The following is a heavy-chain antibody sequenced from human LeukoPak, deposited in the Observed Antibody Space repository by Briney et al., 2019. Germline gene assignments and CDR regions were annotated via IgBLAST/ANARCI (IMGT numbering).Heavy chain of an antibody. CDR3: ARLRGVYNWIDP. Sequence: PSETLSLTCTVSGGSISIITHYWGWIRQSPGKGLEWIGSLFYTGSTYYNPSLKSRVTMSVDTSKNQFSLRLTSVTAADTAVYYCARLRGVYNWIDPWGQGALVTVSS. J-gene: IGHJ5*02. CDR1: GGSISIITHY. V-gene: IGHV4-39*07. D-gene: IGHD5-24*01. CDR2: LFYTGST.